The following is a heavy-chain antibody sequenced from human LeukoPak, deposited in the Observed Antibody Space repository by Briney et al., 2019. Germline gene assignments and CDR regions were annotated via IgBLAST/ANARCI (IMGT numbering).Heavy chain of an antibody. V-gene: IGHV3-72*01. J-gene: IGHJ5*02. CDR1: GFIFSDDY. CDR2: TRNKANSYTT. CDR3: TRGTSANYMGS. D-gene: IGHD4/OR15-4a*01. Sequence: GGSLRLSCAASGFIFSDDYMDWVRQAPGKGLGWVGRTRNKANSYTTEYAASVKGRFTISRDDSKNSLYLQMNSLKTEDTAVYYCTRGTSANYMGSWGQGTLVTVSS.